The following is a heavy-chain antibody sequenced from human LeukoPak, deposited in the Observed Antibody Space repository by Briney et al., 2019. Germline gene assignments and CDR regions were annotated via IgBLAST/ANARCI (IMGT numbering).Heavy chain of an antibody. V-gene: IGHV1-46*01. CDR2: INPSGGST. D-gene: IGHD2-2*01. CDR3: ASEKGRGEYCSSTSCATFDY. J-gene: IGHJ4*02. CDR1: GYTFTSYY. Sequence: ASVKVSFKASGYTFTSYYMHWVRQAPGQGLEWMGIINPSGGSTSYAQKFQGRVTMTRDTSTSTVYMELSSLRSEDTAVYYCASEKGRGEYCSSTSCATFDYWGQGTLVTVSS.